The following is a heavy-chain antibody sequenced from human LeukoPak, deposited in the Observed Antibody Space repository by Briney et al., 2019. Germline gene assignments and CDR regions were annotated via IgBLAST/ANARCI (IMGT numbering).Heavy chain of an antibody. J-gene: IGHJ5*02. D-gene: IGHD4-17*01. CDR1: RYSFTSSW. CDR2: IYLGDSDT. Sequence: GESLKISCKGARYSFTSSWIAWVRQMPGKGLEWMGIIYLGDSDTRYSPSFQGQVTISADKSISTAYLQWSSLKASDTAMYYCARHKDGDYVESWFDPWGQGTLVTVSS. V-gene: IGHV5-51*01. CDR3: ARHKDGDYVESWFDP.